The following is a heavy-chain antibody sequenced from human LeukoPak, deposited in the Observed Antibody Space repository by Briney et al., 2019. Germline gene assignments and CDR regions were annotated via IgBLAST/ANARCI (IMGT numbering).Heavy chain of an antibody. V-gene: IGHV3-21*01. J-gene: IGHJ4*02. CDR1: GFTFSSYT. D-gene: IGHD2-8*02. CDR2: ISSSSSSI. CDR3: AREVGYCTV. Sequence: GGSLRLSCAASGFTFSSYTMNWVRQAPGKGLEWVSSISSSSSSIYYADSLKGRFTISRDNAKNSLYLQMNILRVEDTAVYYCAREVGYCTVWGQGTLVTVSS.